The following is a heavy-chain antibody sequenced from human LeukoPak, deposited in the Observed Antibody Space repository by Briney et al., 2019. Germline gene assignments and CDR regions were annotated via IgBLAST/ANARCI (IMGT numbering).Heavy chain of an antibody. Sequence: GGSLRLSCAASGFTFTNYWMHWVRHAAGKGLGWVSRINGDGSNTTYADSVKGRFTISRDNAKNTLYLQMNSLRAEDTAVYYCARAMPHDNWFDPWGQGSLVTVSS. CDR3: ARAMPHDNWFDP. CDR1: GFTFTNYW. V-gene: IGHV3-74*03. J-gene: IGHJ5*02. D-gene: IGHD2-2*01. CDR2: INGDGSNT.